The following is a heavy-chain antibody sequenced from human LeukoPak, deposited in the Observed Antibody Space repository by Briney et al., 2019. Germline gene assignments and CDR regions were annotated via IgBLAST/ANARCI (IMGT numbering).Heavy chain of an antibody. J-gene: IGHJ3*02. CDR1: GFTFSSYA. CDR2: ISGSGGST. V-gene: IGHV3-23*01. D-gene: IGHD5-12*01. Sequence: GGSLRLSCAASGFTFSSYAMSGVRQAPGKGLEGVSAISGSGGSTYYAASVKGRFTISRDNSKNTLYLQMNSLRAEDTAVYYCAREWLLYAFDIWGQGTMVTVSS. CDR3: AREWLLYAFDI.